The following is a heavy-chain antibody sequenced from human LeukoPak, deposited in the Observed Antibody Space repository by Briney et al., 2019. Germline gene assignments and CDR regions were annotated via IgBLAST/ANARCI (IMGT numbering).Heavy chain of an antibody. CDR1: GGSFSGYY. V-gene: IGHV4-34*01. D-gene: IGHD3-22*01. J-gene: IGHJ4*02. Sequence: SETLSLTCAVYGGSFSGYYWSWIRQPPGKGLEWIGGINHSGSTNYNPSLKSRVTISVDTSKNQFSLKLSSVTAADTAVYYCARTGYYDSSGYYYGGLHYWGQATLVTVCS. CDR3: ARTGYYDSSGYYYGGLHY. CDR2: INHSGST.